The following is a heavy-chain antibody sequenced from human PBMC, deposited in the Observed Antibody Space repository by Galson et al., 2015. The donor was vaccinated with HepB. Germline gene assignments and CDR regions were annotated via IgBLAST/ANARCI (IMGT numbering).Heavy chain of an antibody. J-gene: IGHJ6*02. CDR1: GFTFSSYS. D-gene: IGHD6-19*01. CDR3: ARDRLGYYGMDV. V-gene: IGHV3-48*02. CDR2: ISSSGSTV. Sequence: SLRLSCAAFGFTFSSYSMNWVRQAPGKGLEWVSYISSSGSTVYYADSVKGRFTISRDSAKYSLSLQINSLTDEDTAVYYCARDRLGYYGMDVWGQGTTVTVSS.